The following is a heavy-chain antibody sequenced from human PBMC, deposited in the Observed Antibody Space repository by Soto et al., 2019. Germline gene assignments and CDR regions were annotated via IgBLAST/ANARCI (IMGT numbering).Heavy chain of an antibody. CDR2: INHSGST. CDR1: GGSFSGYY. J-gene: IGHJ6*02. V-gene: IGHV4-34*01. D-gene: IGHD5-18*01. CDR3: ARVQIWLASYYYYYGMDV. Sequence: QVQLQQWGAGLLKPSETLSLTCAVYGGSFSGYYWSWIRQPPGKGLEWIGEINHSGSTNYNPSLKSRVTISVDTSKNQFSLKLSSVTAADTAVYYCARVQIWLASYYYYYGMDVWGQGTTVTVSS.